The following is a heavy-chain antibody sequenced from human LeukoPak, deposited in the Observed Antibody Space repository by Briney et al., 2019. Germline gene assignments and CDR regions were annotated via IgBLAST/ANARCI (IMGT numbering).Heavy chain of an antibody. CDR2: ISYSGST. CDR3: AREYPYYYDSSGYYSDY. CDR1: GGSINSGGYS. J-gene: IGHJ4*02. D-gene: IGHD3-22*01. V-gene: IGHV4-30-4*07. Sequence: SETLSLTCAVSGGSINSGGYSWSWIRQPPGKGLDWIGYISYSGSTFYNPSLKNRVAISVDTSKNQFSLKLSSVAAADTAVYYCAREYPYYYDSSGYYSDYWGQGTLVTVSS.